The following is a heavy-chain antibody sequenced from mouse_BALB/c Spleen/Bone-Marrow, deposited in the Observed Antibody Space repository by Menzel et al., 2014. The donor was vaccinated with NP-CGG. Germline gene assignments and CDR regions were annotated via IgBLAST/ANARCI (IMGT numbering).Heavy chain of an antibody. Sequence: EVQGVESGGGLVKPGGSLKLSCAASGFTFSSYTMSWVRQTPEKRLEWVATISSGGSYTYYPDSVKSRFTISRDNAKNTLYLQMSSLKSEDTAMYYCTRDPYYYGSSYAMDYWGQGTSVTVSS. D-gene: IGHD1-1*01. CDR3: TRDPYYYGSSYAMDY. CDR1: GFTFSSYT. J-gene: IGHJ4*01. V-gene: IGHV5-6-4*01. CDR2: ISSGGSYT.